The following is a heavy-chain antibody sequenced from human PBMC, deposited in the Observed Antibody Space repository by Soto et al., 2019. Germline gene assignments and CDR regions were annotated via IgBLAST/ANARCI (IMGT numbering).Heavy chain of an antibody. CDR3: AHRPYYYDSSGYSREGYFQH. V-gene: IGHV2-5*02. CDR1: GFSLSTSGVG. Sequence: QITLKESGPTLVKPTQTLTLTCTFSGFSLSTSGVGVGWIRQPPGKALEWLALIYWDDDKRYSPSLKSRLTTTKDTPKYPVVLTRTTMDPVDTATYYCAHRPYYYDSSGYSREGYFQHWGQGTLVTVSS. D-gene: IGHD3-22*01. J-gene: IGHJ1*01. CDR2: IYWDDDK.